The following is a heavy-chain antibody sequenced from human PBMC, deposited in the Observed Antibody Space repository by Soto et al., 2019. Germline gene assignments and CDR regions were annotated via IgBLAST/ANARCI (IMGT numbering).Heavy chain of an antibody. D-gene: IGHD2-21*02. CDR3: AREIVTAGGNNYFDP. V-gene: IGHV4-4*02. CDR1: GGTVASSHW. Sequence: SETLSLTCGVSGGTVASSHWWSWVRQSPGRGLEWIGNVYHTGDTNFNPSLQSRVTFSVDKSNNQFSLRLTSVTAADTAVYFCAREIVTAGGNNYFDPWGHGTLVTVSA. J-gene: IGHJ5*02. CDR2: VYHTGDT.